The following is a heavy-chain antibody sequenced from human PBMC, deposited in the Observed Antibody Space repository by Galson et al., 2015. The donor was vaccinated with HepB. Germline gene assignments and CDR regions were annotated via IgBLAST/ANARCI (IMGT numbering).Heavy chain of an antibody. CDR2: ISYDGKRR. D-gene: IGHD6-6*01. CDR1: GFNFNRYG. CDR3: AKGDVAYSSSSGGFHY. J-gene: IGHJ4*02. Sequence: LRLSCAASGFNFNRYGMHWVRQAPGKGLEWVAVISYDGKRRNYGDSAKGRFIISRDNSRNTLSIEMNLLRVEDTAVYYCAKGDVAYSSSSGGFHYWGQGTLVAVS. V-gene: IGHV3-30*18.